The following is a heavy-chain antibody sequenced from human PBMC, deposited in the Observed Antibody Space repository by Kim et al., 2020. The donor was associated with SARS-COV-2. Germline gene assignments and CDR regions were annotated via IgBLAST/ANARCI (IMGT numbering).Heavy chain of an antibody. D-gene: IGHD1-26*01. CDR1: GFTFSSYG. CDR2: ISYDGSNK. J-gene: IGHJ4*02. Sequence: GGSLRLSCAASGFTFSSYGMHWVRQAPGKGLEWVAVISYDGSNKYYADSVKGRFTISRDNSKNTLYLQMNSLRAEDTAVYYCAKGQVGANLIDYWGQGTLVTVSS. CDR3: AKGQVGANLIDY. V-gene: IGHV3-30*18.